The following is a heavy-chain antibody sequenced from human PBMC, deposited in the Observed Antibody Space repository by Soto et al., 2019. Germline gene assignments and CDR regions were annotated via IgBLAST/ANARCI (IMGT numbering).Heavy chain of an antibody. CDR2: IYYSGST. Sequence: SETLSLTCTVSGGSISSGGYYWSRIRQHPGKGLEWIGYIYYSGSTYYNPSLKSRVTISVDTSRNQFSLKLSSVTAADTAVYYCARVGTYYYDSSGYYYVDPHIDYWGQGTLVTVSS. J-gene: IGHJ4*02. V-gene: IGHV4-31*03. CDR3: ARVGTYYYDSSGYYYVDPHIDY. CDR1: GGSISSGGYY. D-gene: IGHD3-22*01.